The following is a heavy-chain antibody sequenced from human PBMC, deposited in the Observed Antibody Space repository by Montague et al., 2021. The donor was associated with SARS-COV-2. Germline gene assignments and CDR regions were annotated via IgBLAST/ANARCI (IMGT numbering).Heavy chain of an antibody. V-gene: IGHV4-59*02. J-gene: IGHJ4*02. CDR3: VRDPALSGSGTFYDY. Sequence: SETLSLTCTVSGDSVSHDFWTWIRQPPGKGLEWIGYVYYSCSSSYNPSLRGRVSIAVDTSKNQFSLRLSTVTAADTAIYYCVRDPALSGSGTFYDYWGQGTLVAVSS. D-gene: IGHD1-26*01. CDR1: GDSVSHDF. CDR2: VYYSCSS.